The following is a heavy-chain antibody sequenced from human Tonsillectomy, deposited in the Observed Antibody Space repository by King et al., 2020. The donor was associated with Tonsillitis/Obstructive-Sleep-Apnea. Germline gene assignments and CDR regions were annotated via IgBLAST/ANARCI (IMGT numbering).Heavy chain of an antibody. CDR3: ARHNGYSYGVADY. CDR2: IYYSGST. D-gene: IGHD5-18*01. Sequence: QLQESGPGLVKPSETLSLTCTVSDGSISNYYWSWIRQPPGKGLEWIGYIYYSGSTNYNPSLKSRVTISVDTSKNQFSLKLSSVTAADTAVYYCARHNGYSYGVADYWGQGTLVTVSS. J-gene: IGHJ4*02. CDR1: DGSISNYY. V-gene: IGHV4-59*08.